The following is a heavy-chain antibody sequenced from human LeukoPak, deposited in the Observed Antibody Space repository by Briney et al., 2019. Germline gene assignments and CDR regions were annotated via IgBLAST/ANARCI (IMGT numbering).Heavy chain of an antibody. CDR2: ISGSGGST. V-gene: IGHV3-23*01. Sequence: PGGSLRLSCAASGFTFSSYAMSLVRQAPGKGLEWVSAISGSGGSTYYADSVKGRFTISRDNSKNTLYLQMNSLRAEDTAVYYCAKGRGTYSSGWYNWFDPWGQGTLVTVSS. CDR3: AKGRGTYSSGWYNWFDP. D-gene: IGHD6-19*01. J-gene: IGHJ5*02. CDR1: GFTFSSYA.